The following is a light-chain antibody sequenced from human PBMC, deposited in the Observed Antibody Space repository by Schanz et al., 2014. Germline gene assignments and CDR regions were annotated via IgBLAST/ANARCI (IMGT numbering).Light chain of an antibody. J-gene: IGLJ3*02. CDR3: AAWDDSLNGSWV. CDR1: SSNIGSNT. CDR2: SNN. Sequence: QSVLTQPPSASGTPGQMVTISCSGSSSNIGSNTVNWYQQLPGTAPKLLIYSNNQRPSGVPDRFSGSKSGTSASLAISGLQSEDEADYYCAAWDDSLNGSWVFGGGTKVTVL. V-gene: IGLV1-44*01.